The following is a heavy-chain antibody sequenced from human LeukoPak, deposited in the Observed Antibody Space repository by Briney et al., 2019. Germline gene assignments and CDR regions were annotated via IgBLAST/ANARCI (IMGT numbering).Heavy chain of an antibody. CDR3: ARVVYSGSWGYFDY. D-gene: IGHD3-10*01. CDR2: IYYSGST. V-gene: IGHV4-59*01. CDR1: GGSMSTYY. J-gene: IGHJ4*02. Sequence: SETLSLACTVSGGSMSTYYWSWIRQSPGKGLEWIGYIYYSGSTSYNPSLKSRLTISIDTSKTQFYLKLSSVTAADTAVYYCARVVYSGSWGYFDYWGQGILVTVSS.